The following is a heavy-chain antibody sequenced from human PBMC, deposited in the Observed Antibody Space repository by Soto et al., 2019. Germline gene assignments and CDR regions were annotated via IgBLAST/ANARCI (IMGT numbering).Heavy chain of an antibody. CDR3: ARGNRRDGYNLGY. CDR2: IIPIFGTA. J-gene: IGHJ1*01. D-gene: IGHD5-12*01. CDR1: GGTFSSYA. V-gene: IGHV1-69*13. Sequence: EASVKVSCKASGGTFSSYAISWVRQAPGQGLEWMGGIIPIFGTANYAQKFQGRVTITADESTSTAYMELSSLRSEDTAVYYCARGNRRDGYNLGYWGQGTLVTVSS.